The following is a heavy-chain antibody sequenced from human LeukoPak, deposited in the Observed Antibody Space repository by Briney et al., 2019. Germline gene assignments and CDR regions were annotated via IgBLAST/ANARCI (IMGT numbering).Heavy chain of an antibody. D-gene: IGHD3-16*01. J-gene: IGHJ4*02. Sequence: GGSLRLSCAASGFTFSSYSMNWVRQAPGKGLEWVSAISGSGGSTYYADSVKGRFTISRDNAKNSLYLQMNSLRAEDTAVYYCARRVRGSYHQDYFDYWGQGTLVTVSS. CDR3: ARRVRGSYHQDYFDY. CDR1: GFTFSSYS. V-gene: IGHV3-21*01. CDR2: ISGSGGST.